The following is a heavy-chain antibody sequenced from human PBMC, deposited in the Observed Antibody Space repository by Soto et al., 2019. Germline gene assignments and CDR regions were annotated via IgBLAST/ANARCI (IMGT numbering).Heavy chain of an antibody. D-gene: IGHD6-13*01. CDR1: GYTFTGYY. CDR3: ARGGTWYSSSWYVFDY. CDR2: INPNSGGT. J-gene: IGHJ4*02. V-gene: IGHV1-2*02. Sequence: ASVKVSCKASGYTFTGYYMHWVRQAPGPGLEWMGWINPNSGGTNYAQKFQGRVTMTRDTSISTAYMELSRLRSDDTAVYYCARGGTWYSSSWYVFDYWGQGTLVTVSS.